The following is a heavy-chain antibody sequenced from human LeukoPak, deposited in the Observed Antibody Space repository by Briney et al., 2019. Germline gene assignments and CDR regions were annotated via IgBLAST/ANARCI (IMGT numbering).Heavy chain of an antibody. J-gene: IGHJ4*02. CDR3: TTDARSPVDTAMVYYFDY. CDR1: GFTFSSYE. CDR2: IKSKTDGGTT. D-gene: IGHD5-18*01. Sequence: PGGSLRLSCAASGFTFSSYEMNWVRQAPGKGLEWVGRIKSKTDGGTTDYAAPVKGRFTISRDDSKNKVYLQMNSLKTEDTAVYYCTTDARSPVDTAMVYYFDYWGQGTLVTVSS. V-gene: IGHV3-15*01.